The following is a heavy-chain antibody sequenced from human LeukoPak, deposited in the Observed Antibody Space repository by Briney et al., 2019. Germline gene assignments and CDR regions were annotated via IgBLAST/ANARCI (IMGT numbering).Heavy chain of an antibody. V-gene: IGHV3-23*01. CDR3: ARGHYYGSGSYYNPPDC. Sequence: GGSLRLSCAASGFTFSSYAMSWVRQAPGKGLEWVSAISGSGGSTYYADSVKGRFTISRDNAKNSPYLQMNSPRAEDTAVYYCARGHYYGSGSYYNPPDCWGQGTLVTVSS. CDR1: GFTFSSYA. J-gene: IGHJ4*02. CDR2: ISGSGGST. D-gene: IGHD3-10*01.